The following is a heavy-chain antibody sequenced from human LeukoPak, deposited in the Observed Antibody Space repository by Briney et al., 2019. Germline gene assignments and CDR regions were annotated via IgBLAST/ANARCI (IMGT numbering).Heavy chain of an antibody. CDR2: IYYSGST. CDR3: ARRLLWGSGGYYDY. Sequence: PSETLSLTCTVSGGSISSSSYYWGWIRQPPGKGLEWIGSIYYSGSTYYNPSLKSRVTISVDTSKNQFSLKLSSVTAADTAVYYCARRLLWGSGGYYDYWGQGTLVTVSS. CDR1: GGSISSSSYY. D-gene: IGHD2-21*01. J-gene: IGHJ4*02. V-gene: IGHV4-39*01.